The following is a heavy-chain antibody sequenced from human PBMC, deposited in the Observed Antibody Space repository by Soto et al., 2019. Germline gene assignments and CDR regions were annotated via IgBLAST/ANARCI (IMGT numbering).Heavy chain of an antibody. CDR3: ARGAFGYSYGHGMDV. Sequence: PSETLSLTCTVSGGSISSYYWSWIRQPLGKGLKWIGYIYYSGSTNYNPSLKSRVTISVDTSKNQSSLKLSSVTAADTAVYYCARGAFGYSYGHGMDVWGQGTTVTVSS. D-gene: IGHD5-18*01. V-gene: IGHV4-59*01. CDR2: IYYSGST. J-gene: IGHJ6*02. CDR1: GGSISSYY.